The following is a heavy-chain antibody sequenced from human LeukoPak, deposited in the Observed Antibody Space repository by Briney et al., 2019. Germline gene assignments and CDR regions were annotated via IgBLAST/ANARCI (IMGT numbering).Heavy chain of an antibody. Sequence: SETLSLTCTVSGGSISSYYWSWIRQPPGKGLEWIGYIYYSGSTNYNPSLKSRVTISVDTSKNQFSLKLSSVTAADTAVYYCASCCSSTSCQGADYWGQGTLVTVSS. CDR2: IYYSGST. D-gene: IGHD2-2*01. CDR3: ASCCSSTSCQGADY. J-gene: IGHJ4*02. V-gene: IGHV4-59*08. CDR1: GGSISSYY.